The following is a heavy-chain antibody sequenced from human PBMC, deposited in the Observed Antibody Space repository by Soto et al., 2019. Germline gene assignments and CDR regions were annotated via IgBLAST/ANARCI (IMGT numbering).Heavy chain of an antibody. CDR1: GGSISSYY. D-gene: IGHD3-10*01. CDR3: ARYGSGSSVWFDP. CDR2: IYYSGST. Sequence: PSATLSLTCTVSGGSISSYYWSWIRQPPGKGLEWIGYIYYSGSTNYNPSLKSRVTISVDTSKNQFSLKLSSVTAADTAAYYCARYGSGSSVWFDPWGQGTLVTVS. J-gene: IGHJ5*02. V-gene: IGHV4-59*08.